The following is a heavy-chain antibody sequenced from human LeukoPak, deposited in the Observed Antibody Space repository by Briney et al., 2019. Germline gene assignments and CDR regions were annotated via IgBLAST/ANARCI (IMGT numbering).Heavy chain of an antibody. D-gene: IGHD6-6*01. CDR3: AKFFPREYSSSSAPRGSPY. CDR2: IRYDGSNK. CDR1: GFTFSSYG. V-gene: IGHV3-30*02. J-gene: IGHJ4*02. Sequence: PGGSLRLSCAASGFTFSSYGMHWVRQAPGKGLEWVAFIRYDGSNKYYADSVKGRFTISRDNSKNTLYLQMNSLRAEDTAVYYCAKFFPREYSSSSAPRGSPYWGQGTLVTVSS.